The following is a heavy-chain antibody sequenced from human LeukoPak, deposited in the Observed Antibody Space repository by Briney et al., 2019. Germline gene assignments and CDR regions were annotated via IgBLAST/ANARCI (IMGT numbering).Heavy chain of an antibody. CDR1: GGSISSYY. V-gene: IGHV4-59*01. D-gene: IGHD1-26*01. CDR2: IYYSGST. CDR3: ARGSSYSGSYRYYYCMDI. Sequence: SETLSLTCTVSGGSISSYYWSWIRQPPGKGLEWIGYIYYSGSTNYNPSLKSRVTISVDTSKNQFSLKLSSVTAADTAVYYCARGSSYSGSYRYYYCMDIWGKGTTVTVSS. J-gene: IGHJ6*03.